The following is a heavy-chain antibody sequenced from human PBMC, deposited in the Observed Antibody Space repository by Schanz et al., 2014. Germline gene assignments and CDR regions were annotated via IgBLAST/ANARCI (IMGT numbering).Heavy chain of an antibody. V-gene: IGHV1-18*04. Sequence: QVHLVQSGAEVKKPGASVKVSCKASGYTFTNHGITWVRQAPGQGLEWMGWINPSNGNTVYAQNFQGRITMTTETSATIASMELRSLRSDDSAVYYCARAGFCSGSACYSLGIDYWGQGTLVTVSS. CDR2: INPSNGNT. J-gene: IGHJ4*02. D-gene: IGHD2-15*01. CDR1: GYTFTNHG. CDR3: ARAGFCSGSACYSLGIDY.